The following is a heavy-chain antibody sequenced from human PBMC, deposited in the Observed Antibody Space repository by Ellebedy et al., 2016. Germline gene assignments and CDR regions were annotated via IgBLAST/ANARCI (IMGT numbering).Heavy chain of an antibody. V-gene: IGHV3-23*01. Sequence: GGSLRLSXAASGFTFSGYAMSWVRLAPGKGLEWVSAISTNGLNTYYADSAKGRFTISRDNSNSPLYLQMNSLTVDDTAVYYCAKDGPPRQAPWDVWGKGTTVTVSS. CDR2: ISTNGLNT. J-gene: IGHJ6*03. CDR3: AKDGPPRQAPWDV. CDR1: GFTFSGYA.